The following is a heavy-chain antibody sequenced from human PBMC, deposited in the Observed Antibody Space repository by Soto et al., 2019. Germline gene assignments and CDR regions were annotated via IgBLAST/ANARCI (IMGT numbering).Heavy chain of an antibody. CDR1: GYTFTGYY. J-gene: IGHJ5*02. V-gene: IGHV1-2*04. CDR2: INPNSGGT. D-gene: IGHD6-13*01. CDR3: AREGAVAAAGTYNWFDP. Sequence: ASVKVSCKASGYTFTGYYMHWVRQAPGQGLEWMGWINPNSGGTNYAQKFQGWVTMTRDTSISTAYMELSRLRFDDTAVYYCAREGAVAAAGTYNWFDPWGQGTLVTVSS.